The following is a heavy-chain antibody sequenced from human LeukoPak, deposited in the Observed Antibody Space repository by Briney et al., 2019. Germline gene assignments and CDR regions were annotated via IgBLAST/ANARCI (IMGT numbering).Heavy chain of an antibody. J-gene: IGHJ4*02. Sequence: PGGSLRPSCAASGSTFNSYAMTWVRQAPGKGLEWVSAISGSGGSTYYADSVKGRFTISRDKSKNTLYLQMNTLRAEDTAIYYCAKGDTYGDYWGQGTLVTVSS. CDR1: GSTFNSYA. CDR2: ISGSGGST. D-gene: IGHD5-18*01. V-gene: IGHV3-23*01. CDR3: AKGDTYGDY.